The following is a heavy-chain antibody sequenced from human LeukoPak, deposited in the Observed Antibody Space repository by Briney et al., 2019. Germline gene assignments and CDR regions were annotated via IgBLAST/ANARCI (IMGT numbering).Heavy chain of an antibody. V-gene: IGHV7-4-1*02. J-gene: IGHJ4*02. CDR2: INTNTGNP. CDR1: GYTFTSYA. CDR3: ARTLLTGYYENFDY. Sequence: GASVKVSCKASGYTFTSYAMNWARQAPGQGLEWMGWINTNTGNPTYAQGFTGRFVFSLDTSVSTAYLQISSLKAEDTAVYYCARTLLTGYYENFDYWGQGTLVTVSS. D-gene: IGHD3-9*01.